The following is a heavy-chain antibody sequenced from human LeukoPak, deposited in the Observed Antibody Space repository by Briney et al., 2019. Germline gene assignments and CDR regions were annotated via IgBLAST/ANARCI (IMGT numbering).Heavy chain of an antibody. D-gene: IGHD3-22*01. CDR3: AALSENYYDSSGYAFDI. CDR1: GATFSSYA. V-gene: IGHV1-69*06. J-gene: IGHJ3*02. Sequence: SVKLSCNASGATFSSYAISWVRQAPGQGLEWMGGIVPLFGAANKDQTYYVRVRITADKSTSTAYMELSSLRSEDTAVYCCAALSENYYDSSGYAFDIWGQGTMVTVSS. CDR2: IVPLFGAA.